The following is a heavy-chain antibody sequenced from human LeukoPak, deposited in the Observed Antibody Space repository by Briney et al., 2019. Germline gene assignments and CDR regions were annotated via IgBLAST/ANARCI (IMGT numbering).Heavy chain of an antibody. J-gene: IGHJ5*02. V-gene: IGHV3-23*01. Sequence: TGGSLRLSCAASGFTFSSYAMSWVRQAPGKGLEWVSAISGSGGSTSYADSVKGRFTISRDDSKNTLYLQMSSLRAEDTAVYYCATGSSGWYSEPSSALTWGEGALVSVSS. CDR3: ATGSSGWYSEPSSALT. D-gene: IGHD6-19*01. CDR1: GFTFSSYA. CDR2: ISGSGGST.